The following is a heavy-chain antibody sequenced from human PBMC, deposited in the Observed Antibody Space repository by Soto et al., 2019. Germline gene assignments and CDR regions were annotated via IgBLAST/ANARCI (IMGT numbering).Heavy chain of an antibody. D-gene: IGHD6-19*01. CDR3: AKGGIAVAFDI. CDR2: ISYDGSNK. J-gene: IGHJ3*02. CDR1: GFTFSSYG. V-gene: IGHV3-30*18. Sequence: QVQLVESGGGVVQPGRSLRLSCAASGFTFSSYGMHWVRQAPGKGLEWVAVISYDGSNKYYADSVKGRFTISRDNSKNTLYLQMNSLRAEDTAVYYRAKGGIAVAFDIWGQGTMVTVSS.